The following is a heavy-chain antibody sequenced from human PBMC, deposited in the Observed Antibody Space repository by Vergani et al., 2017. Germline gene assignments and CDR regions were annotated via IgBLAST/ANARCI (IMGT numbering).Heavy chain of an antibody. CDR2: ISSSSSYI. J-gene: IGHJ6*03. CDR1: GFTFSACP. D-gene: IGHD2-15*01. V-gene: IGHV3-21*01. Sequence: EVQLLHSGGGVIQPGGSVRLSCAASGFTFSACPMTGVRQAPGKGLEGVSAISSSSSYIYYAHSVKGRFTISRDNAKNSLYLQMNSLRAEDTALYYCARDYRGGYYYYMDVWGKGTTVTVSS. CDR3: ARDYRGGYYYYMDV.